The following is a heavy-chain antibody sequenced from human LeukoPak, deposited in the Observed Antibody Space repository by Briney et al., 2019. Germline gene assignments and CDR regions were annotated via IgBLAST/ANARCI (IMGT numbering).Heavy chain of an antibody. D-gene: IGHD2-15*01. Sequence: GASVKVSCKASGYTFTSYAMHWVRQAPGQRLEWMGWINTGNGNTKYSQEFQGRVTITRDTSANTAYMELSSLRSEDMAVYYCARGVVVAAIVWFDPWGQGTLVTVSS. CDR1: GYTFTSYA. CDR3: ARGVVVAAIVWFDP. CDR2: INTGNGNT. J-gene: IGHJ5*02. V-gene: IGHV1-3*03.